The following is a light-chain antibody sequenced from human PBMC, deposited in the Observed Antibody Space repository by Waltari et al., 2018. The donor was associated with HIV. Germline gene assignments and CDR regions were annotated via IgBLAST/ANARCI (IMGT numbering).Light chain of an antibody. V-gene: IGKV1-27*01. CDR2: GAS. CDR3: QKSNSAPPYT. J-gene: IGKJ2*01. Sequence: DIQMTQPPSSLSASVGDSVTITCRASQGISKSLAWYQQKPGKVPELLIYGASTLQSGVPSRFSGSGSGTDFTLTISSLQPEDVATYYCQKSNSAPPYTFGQGTKLEIK. CDR1: QGISKS.